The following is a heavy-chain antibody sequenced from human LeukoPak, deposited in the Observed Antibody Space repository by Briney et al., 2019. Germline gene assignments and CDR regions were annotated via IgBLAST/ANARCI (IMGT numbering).Heavy chain of an antibody. D-gene: IGHD1-1*01. Sequence: GESLKISCRGSGYSFPTFWIGWVRQMPGKGLEWMGIIYPDDSNTRYSPSFQGQVTFSADKSISTAYLQWSSLKASDTAMYYCARRGWNTELFEYWGQGTLVTVSS. CDR2: IYPDDSNT. V-gene: IGHV5-51*01. CDR3: ARRGWNTELFEY. CDR1: GYSFPTFW. J-gene: IGHJ4*02.